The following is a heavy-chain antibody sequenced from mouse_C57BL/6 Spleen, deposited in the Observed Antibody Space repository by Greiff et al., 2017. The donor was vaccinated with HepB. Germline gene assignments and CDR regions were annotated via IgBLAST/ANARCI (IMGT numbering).Heavy chain of an antibody. CDR2: INPSNGGT. CDR3: ASRGGDSSALYYFDY. D-gene: IGHD3-2*02. V-gene: IGHV1-53*01. CDR1: GYTFTSYW. Sequence: QVQLQQPGTELVKPGASVKLSCKASGYTFTSYWMHWVKQRPGQGLEWIGNINPSNGGTNYNEKFKSKATLTVDKSSSTAYMQLSSLTSADSAVYYCASRGGDSSALYYFDYWGQGTTLTVSS. J-gene: IGHJ2*01.